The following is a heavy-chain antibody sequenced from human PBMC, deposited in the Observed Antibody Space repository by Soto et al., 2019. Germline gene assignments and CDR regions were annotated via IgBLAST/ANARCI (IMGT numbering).Heavy chain of an antibody. D-gene: IGHD1-26*01. CDR3: ARSYLERWAFDY. CDR2: INPNSGGT. V-gene: IGHV1-2*02. Sequence: ASVKVSCKASGYTFTGYYMHWVRQAPGQGLEWMGWINPNSGGTNYAQKFQGRVTMTRDTSISTAYMELSRLRSEDTAVYYCARSYLERWAFDYWGQGTLVTVSS. J-gene: IGHJ4*02. CDR1: GYTFTGYY.